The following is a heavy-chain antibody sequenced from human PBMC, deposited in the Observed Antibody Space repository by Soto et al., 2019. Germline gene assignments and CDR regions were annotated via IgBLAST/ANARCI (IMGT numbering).Heavy chain of an antibody. Sequence: QVQLQESGPGLVKPSQTLSLTCTVSGGSISSGGYYWSWIRKHPGKGLEWIGYIYYRGSTYYNPSLKSRVTISVDTSKTQFARKLSSVTAADTAVYYCARWVGATSFDYWGQGTLVTVSS. CDR1: GGSISSGGYY. D-gene: IGHD1-26*01. V-gene: IGHV4-31*03. J-gene: IGHJ4*02. CDR2: IYYRGST. CDR3: ARWVGATSFDY.